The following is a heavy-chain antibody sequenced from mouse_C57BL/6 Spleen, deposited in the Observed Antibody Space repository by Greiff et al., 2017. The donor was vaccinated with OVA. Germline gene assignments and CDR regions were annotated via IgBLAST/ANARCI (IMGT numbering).Heavy chain of an antibody. CDR2: ISYSGST. CDR1: GYSITSGYD. J-gene: IGHJ2*01. Sequence: EVQLQQSGPGMVKPSQSLSLTCTVTGYSITSGYDWHWIRHFPGNKLEWMGYISYSGSTNYNPSLKSRISITQDTSKNHFFLKLNSVTTEDTATYYCARWSYDYDAFDYWGQGTTLTVSS. CDR3: ARWSYDYDAFDY. D-gene: IGHD2-4*01. V-gene: IGHV3-1*01.